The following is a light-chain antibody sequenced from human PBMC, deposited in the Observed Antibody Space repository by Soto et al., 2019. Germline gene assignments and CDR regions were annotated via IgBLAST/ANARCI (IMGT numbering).Light chain of an antibody. J-gene: IGKJ3*01. Sequence: AIRMTQYPSSFAASTGDRVTITCRASQCISSCLAWYQQKPGKAPKLLIYAASTLQSGVPSRFSGSASGTDFTLTISRRQSDVFATYYCQQYCSYPFTFGPGTKVDIK. V-gene: IGKV1-8*01. CDR3: QQYCSYPFT. CDR2: AAS. CDR1: QCISSC.